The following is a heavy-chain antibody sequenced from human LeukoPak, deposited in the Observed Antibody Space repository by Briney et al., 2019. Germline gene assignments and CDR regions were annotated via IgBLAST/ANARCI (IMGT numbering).Heavy chain of an antibody. J-gene: IGHJ6*02. CDR1: GGTFSSYA. D-gene: IGHD6-13*01. CDR3: ARDWKPLRIAAAGTMNYYYYGMDV. Sequence: SVKVSCKASGGTFSSYAISWVRQAPGQGLERMGGIIPIFGTANYAQKFQGRVAITADESTSTAYMELSSLRSEDTAVYYCARDWKPLRIAAAGTMNYYYYGMDVWGQGTTVTVSS. V-gene: IGHV1-69*13. CDR2: IIPIFGTA.